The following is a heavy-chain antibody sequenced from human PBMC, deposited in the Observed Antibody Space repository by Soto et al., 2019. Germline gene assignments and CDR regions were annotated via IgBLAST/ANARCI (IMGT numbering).Heavy chain of an antibody. CDR2: IYYSGST. Sequence: PSETLSLTCTVSGGSISSYYWSWIRQPPGKGLEWIGYIYYSGSTNYNPSLKSRVTISVDTSKNQFSLKLSSVTAADTAVYYCARLSSYDYIWGSHPDWFDPWGQGTLVTVSS. V-gene: IGHV4-59*01. CDR3: ARLSSYDYIWGSHPDWFDP. D-gene: IGHD3-16*02. CDR1: GGSISSYY. J-gene: IGHJ5*02.